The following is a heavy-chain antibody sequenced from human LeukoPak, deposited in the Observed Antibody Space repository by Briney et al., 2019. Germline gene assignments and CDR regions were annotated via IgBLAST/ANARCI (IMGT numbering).Heavy chain of an antibody. J-gene: IGHJ4*02. D-gene: IGHD6-13*01. CDR3: AKDGPHTSNWPSYFDY. Sequence: GGSLRLSCAAPRFTFNNYGMDWVRQASGKGLEWVAFIRYDGHNEYYADSVKGRFIISRDNSKDIVYLQMNSLRAEDTAVYFCAKDGPHTSNWPSYFDYWGQGTLVTVSS. CDR2: IRYDGHNE. CDR1: RFTFNNYG. V-gene: IGHV3-30*02.